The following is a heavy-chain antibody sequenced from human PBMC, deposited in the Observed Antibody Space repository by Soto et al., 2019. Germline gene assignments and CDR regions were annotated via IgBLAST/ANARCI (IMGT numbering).Heavy chain of an antibody. Sequence: QVQLVESGGGVVQPGRSLRLSCAASGFTFSSYGMHWVRQAPGKGLEWVAVISYDGSNKYYAHSVKGRFTISRDNSKNTLYLQMNSLRAEDTAVYYCARDLRFGDFDYWGQGTLVTVSS. D-gene: IGHD3-10*01. J-gene: IGHJ4*02. CDR2: ISYDGSNK. CDR3: ARDLRFGDFDY. V-gene: IGHV3-30*03. CDR1: GFTFSSYG.